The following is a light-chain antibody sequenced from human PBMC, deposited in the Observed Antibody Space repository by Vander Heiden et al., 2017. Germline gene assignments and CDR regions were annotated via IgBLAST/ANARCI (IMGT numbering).Light chain of an antibody. J-gene: IGLJ2*01. V-gene: IGLV3-9*01. CDR1: RIGSKN. CDR3: QVWDTNTVV. Sequence: SELTQPPSVSVALGQSARITCGGYRIGSKNVHWYQQKPGQAPVLVIYTNNSRPSGIPGRFSGSNSGNTATLTISRAQGGDESDYYCQVWDTNTVVFGGGTKLTVL. CDR2: TNN.